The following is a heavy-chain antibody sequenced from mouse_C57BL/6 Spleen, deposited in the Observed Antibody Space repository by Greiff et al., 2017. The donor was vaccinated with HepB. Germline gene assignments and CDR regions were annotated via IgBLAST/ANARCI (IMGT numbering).Heavy chain of an antibody. CDR3: ARDERGYFDV. CDR1: GFTFSSYA. CDR2: ISDGGSYT. V-gene: IGHV5-4*01. J-gene: IGHJ1*03. Sequence: EVMLVESGGGLVKPGGSLKLSCAASGFTFSSYAMSWVRQTPEKRLEWVATISDGGSYTYYPDNVKGRFTISRDNAKNNLYLQMSHLKSEDTAMYYCARDERGYFDVWGTGTTVTVSS.